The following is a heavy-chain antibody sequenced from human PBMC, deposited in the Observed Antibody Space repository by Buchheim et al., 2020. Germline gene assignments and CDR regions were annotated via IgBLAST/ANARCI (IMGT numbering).Heavy chain of an antibody. CDR2: ISYSGST. J-gene: IGHJ4*02. Sequence: QVQLQQWGAGLLKPSETLSLTCTVSGGSISNSNYFWGWIRQPPGKGLEWIGSISYSGSTYTNPSLESRVTISADTSKNQFSLELSSVTAADTALYYCARLVRDTWWLVLYIDQWGQGTL. V-gene: IGHV4-39*01. CDR3: ARLVRDTWWLVLYIDQ. CDR1: GGSISNSNYF. D-gene: IGHD6-19*01.